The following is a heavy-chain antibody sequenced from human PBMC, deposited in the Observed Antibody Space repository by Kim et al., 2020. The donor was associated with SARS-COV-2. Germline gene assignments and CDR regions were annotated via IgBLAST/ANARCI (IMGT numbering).Heavy chain of an antibody. D-gene: IGHD3-9*01. CDR2: IYYSGST. CDR3: ARALTRAIYYGMDV. V-gene: IGHV4-59*08. CDR1: GGSISSYY. Sequence: SETLSLTCTVSGGSISSYYWSWIRQPPGKGLEWIGYIYYSGSTNYNPSLKSRVTISVDTSKNQFSLKLSSVTAADTAVYYCARALTRAIYYGMDVWGQGTTVTVSS. J-gene: IGHJ6*02.